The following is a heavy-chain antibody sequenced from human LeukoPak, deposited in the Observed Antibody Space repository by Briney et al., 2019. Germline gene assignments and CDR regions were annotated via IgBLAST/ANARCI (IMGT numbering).Heavy chain of an antibody. CDR2: INPNSGDT. D-gene: IGHD5-24*01. Sequence: ASVKVSCKASGYTFTDFYMHWVRQAPGQGLEWMGRINPNSGDTNYAQKFQGRVTMARDTSLSTAYMELSRLSSDDTAVYYCARQEMANRWDFDYWGQGTLVTVSS. CDR3: ARQEMANRWDFDY. CDR1: GYTFTDFY. V-gene: IGHV1-2*06. J-gene: IGHJ4*02.